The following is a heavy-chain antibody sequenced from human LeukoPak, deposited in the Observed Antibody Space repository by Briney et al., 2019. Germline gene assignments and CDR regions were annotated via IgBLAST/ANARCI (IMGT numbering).Heavy chain of an antibody. Sequence: NPSETLSLTCTVSGGSISSSSYYWGWIRQPPGKGLERIGSIYYSGSTYYNPSLKSRVTISVDTSKNQFSLKLSSVTAADTAVYYCARPYRPYGDYAPFFDYWGQGTLVTVSS. CDR1: GGSISSSSYY. CDR2: IYYSGST. V-gene: IGHV4-39*01. J-gene: IGHJ4*02. D-gene: IGHD4-17*01. CDR3: ARPYRPYGDYAPFFDY.